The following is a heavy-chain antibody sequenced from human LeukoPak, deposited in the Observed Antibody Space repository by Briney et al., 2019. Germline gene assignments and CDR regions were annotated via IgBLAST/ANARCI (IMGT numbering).Heavy chain of an antibody. D-gene: IGHD6-19*01. Sequence: GGSLRLSCSVSGFTFNNYAMNWVRQAPGKGLEWVSGISGSGSTTYYADSVKGRFTISRDNSKNTLYLQMNNLRGEDTAVYFCAKDSRPTIAVAAFDYWGQGTLVTVSS. CDR3: AKDSRPTIAVAAFDY. CDR2: ISGSGSTT. CDR1: GFTFNNYA. V-gene: IGHV3-23*01. J-gene: IGHJ4*02.